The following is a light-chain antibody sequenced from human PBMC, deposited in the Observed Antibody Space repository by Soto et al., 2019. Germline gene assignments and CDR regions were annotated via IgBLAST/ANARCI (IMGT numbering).Light chain of an antibody. Sequence: EIVLTQSPATLSLSPGETVSLSCRASQSVSGKLAWYQQKPGQAPRLLMSATSTRATGIPARFSGSGSGTEFTLTVSSLQSEDFALYFCHQYDYWPFTFGGGTKVDNK. CDR2: ATS. CDR3: HQYDYWPFT. J-gene: IGKJ4*01. CDR1: QSVSGK. V-gene: IGKV3D-15*01.